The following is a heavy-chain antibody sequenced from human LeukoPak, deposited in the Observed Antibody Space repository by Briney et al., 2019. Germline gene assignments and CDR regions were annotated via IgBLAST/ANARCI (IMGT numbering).Heavy chain of an antibody. CDR3: ARGQSASSYFDY. Sequence: SETLSLTCAVYGGSFSGYYWSWIRQPPGKGLEWIGEINHSGSTNYNPSLKSRVTISVDTSKNQFSLKLRSETAADTAVYYCARGQSASSYFDYWGQGTLVTVSS. V-gene: IGHV4-34*01. J-gene: IGHJ4*02. D-gene: IGHD6-6*01. CDR1: GGSFSGYY. CDR2: INHSGST.